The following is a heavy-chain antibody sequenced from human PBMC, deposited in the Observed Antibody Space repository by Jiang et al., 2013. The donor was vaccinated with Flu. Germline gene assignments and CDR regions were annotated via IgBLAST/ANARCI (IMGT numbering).Heavy chain of an antibody. Sequence: GSGLVKPSETLSLTCTVSGGSISSSSYYWGWIRQPPGKGLEWIGSIYYSGSTYYNPSLKSRVTISVDTSKNQFSLKLSSVTAADTAVYYCASDSSSVDRGMDVWGQGTTVTVSS. CDR2: IYYSGST. CDR1: GGSISSSSYY. V-gene: IGHV4-39*07. D-gene: IGHD6-6*01. J-gene: IGHJ6*02. CDR3: ASDSSSVDRGMDV.